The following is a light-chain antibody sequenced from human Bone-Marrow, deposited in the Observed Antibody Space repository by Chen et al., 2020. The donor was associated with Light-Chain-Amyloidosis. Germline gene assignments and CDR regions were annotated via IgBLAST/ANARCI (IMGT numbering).Light chain of an antibody. CDR3: QQYGSSPQT. CDR2: GAS. J-gene: IGKJ1*01. Sequence: EIVLTQSPGTLSLSPGEGATISCRASQSVSSRYLALYQHKPGQAPRLLIYGASSRATGIPDRFSASRSGPDFTLTISRLEPEDFALYYCQQYGSSPQTFGQGTKVEIK. V-gene: IGKV3-20*01. CDR1: QSVSSRY.